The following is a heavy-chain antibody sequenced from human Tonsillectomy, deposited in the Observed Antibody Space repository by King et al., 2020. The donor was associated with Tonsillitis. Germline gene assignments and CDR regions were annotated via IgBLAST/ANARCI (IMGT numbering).Heavy chain of an antibody. CDR1: GGSMNNNY. D-gene: IGHD2-2*01. CDR2: FYYTGST. Sequence: PLQESGPGLVKPSETLSLTCTVSGGSMNNNYWSWLRQPPGKGLEWIGFFYYTGSTNYNPSLKSRVTISGDTSKNQFSLKVNSVTAADTAVYYCAREYCSSTSCYYFDYWGQGTLVTVSS. J-gene: IGHJ4*02. CDR3: AREYCSSTSCYYFDY. V-gene: IGHV4-59*01.